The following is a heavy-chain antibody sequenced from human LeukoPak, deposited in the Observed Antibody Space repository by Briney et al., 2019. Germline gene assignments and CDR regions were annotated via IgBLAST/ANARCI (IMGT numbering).Heavy chain of an antibody. CDR3: ARDLSSTSNWELDY. J-gene: IGHJ4*02. D-gene: IGHD7-27*01. Sequence: ASVKVSCKPSGYTFIHYFIHWVRQAPGQGLEWMGRINSDSGGTEYARKFQGRVTMTRDTSITTVYMELSSLTSADTAVYYCARDLSSTSNWELDYWGQGTLVTVSS. CDR2: INSDSGGT. CDR1: GYTFIHYF. V-gene: IGHV1-2*06.